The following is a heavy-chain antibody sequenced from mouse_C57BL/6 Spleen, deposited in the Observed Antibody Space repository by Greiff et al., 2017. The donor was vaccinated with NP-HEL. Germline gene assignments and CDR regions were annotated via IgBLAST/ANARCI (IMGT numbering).Heavy chain of an antibody. CDR3: ARGAAQATFAY. Sequence: QVQLKQSGPELVKPGASVKMSCKASGYTFTSYDINWVKQRPGQGLEWIGWIYPRDGSTKYNEKFKGKATLTVDTSSSTAYMELHSLTSEDSAVYSCARGAAQATFAYWGQGTLVTVSA. CDR2: IYPRDGST. V-gene: IGHV1-85*01. D-gene: IGHD3-2*02. J-gene: IGHJ3*01. CDR1: GYTFTSYD.